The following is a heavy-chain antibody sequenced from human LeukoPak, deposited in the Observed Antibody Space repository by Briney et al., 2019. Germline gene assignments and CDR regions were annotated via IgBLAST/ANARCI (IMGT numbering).Heavy chain of an antibody. D-gene: IGHD1-7*01. CDR3: ARVLGYNWNYVAFDI. V-gene: IGHV4-4*02. Sequence: SETLSLTCAVSGGSISSSNWWSWVRQPPGKGLEWIGEIYHSGSTNYNPSLKSRVTISVDKSKNQFSLKLSSVTAADTAVYYCARVLGYNWNYVAFDIWGQGTMVTVSS. CDR1: GGSISSSNW. CDR2: IYHSGST. J-gene: IGHJ3*02.